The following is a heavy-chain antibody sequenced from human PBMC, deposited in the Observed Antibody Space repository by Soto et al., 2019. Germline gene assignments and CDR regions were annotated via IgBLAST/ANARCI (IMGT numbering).Heavy chain of an antibody. V-gene: IGHV3-15*01. Sequence: GGSLRLSCAASGFTFSNAWMSWVRQAPGKGLEWVGRIKSKTDGGTTDYAAPVKGRFTISRDDSKNTLYLQMNSLKTEDTAVYYCTTASPDYGDYTSPDAFDIWGQGTMVTVSS. J-gene: IGHJ3*02. CDR3: TTASPDYGDYTSPDAFDI. CDR2: IKSKTDGGTT. D-gene: IGHD4-17*01. CDR1: GFTFSNAW.